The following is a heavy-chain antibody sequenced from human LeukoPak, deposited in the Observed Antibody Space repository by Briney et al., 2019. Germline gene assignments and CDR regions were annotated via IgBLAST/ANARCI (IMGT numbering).Heavy chain of an antibody. V-gene: IGHV4-39*01. J-gene: IGHJ4*02. D-gene: IGHD5-12*01. Sequence: PSETLSLTCTVSGGSISSSSYYWGWIRQPPGKRLEWIGSIYYSGSTYYNPSLKSRVTISVDTSKNQFSLKLSSVTAADTAVYYCARRGYSGYSHYWGQGTLVTVSS. CDR1: GGSISSSSYY. CDR3: ARRGYSGYSHY. CDR2: IYYSGST.